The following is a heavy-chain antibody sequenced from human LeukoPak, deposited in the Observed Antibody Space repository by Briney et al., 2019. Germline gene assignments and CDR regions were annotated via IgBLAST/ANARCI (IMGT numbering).Heavy chain of an antibody. CDR2: IYYSGST. CDR3: ARDRTGFDY. Sequence: SETLSLTCTVSGGSISSYYWSWIRQPPGKGLEWIGSIYYSGSTYYNPSLKSRVPISVDTSKNQFSLKLSSVTAADTAVYYCARDRTGFDYWGQGTLVTVSS. CDR1: GGSISSYY. J-gene: IGHJ4*02. D-gene: IGHD1/OR15-1a*01. V-gene: IGHV4-59*12.